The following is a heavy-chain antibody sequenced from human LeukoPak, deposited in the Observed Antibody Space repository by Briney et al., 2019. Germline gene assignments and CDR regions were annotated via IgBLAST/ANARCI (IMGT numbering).Heavy chain of an antibody. CDR3: ARDSAWEELVRSLDY. V-gene: IGHV4-39*07. CDR1: GGSINSSLYY. CDR2: IYYIGST. D-gene: IGHD3-10*01. J-gene: IGHJ4*02. Sequence: SETLSLTCTVSGGSINSSLYYWGWIRQPPGKGLEWIGSIYYIGSTFYSPSLKSRVSISVDTSKNQFSLNLSSVTAADTAVYYCARDSAWEELVRSLDYWGQGTLVTVSS.